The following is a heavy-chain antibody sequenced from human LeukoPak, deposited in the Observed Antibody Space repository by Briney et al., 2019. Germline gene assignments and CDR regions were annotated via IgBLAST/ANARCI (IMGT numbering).Heavy chain of an antibody. Sequence: SGGSLRLSCAGSGFTFSSYWMSRIRQAPGKGPEWVANIKQDGREKHYVDSVKGRFTISRDNVKSSLYLQMNSLRAEDTAVYYCTRDEAAATNWGQGTLVTVSS. D-gene: IGHD6-13*01. CDR1: GFTFSSYW. CDR2: IKQDGREK. V-gene: IGHV3-7*01. J-gene: IGHJ4*02. CDR3: TRDEAAATN.